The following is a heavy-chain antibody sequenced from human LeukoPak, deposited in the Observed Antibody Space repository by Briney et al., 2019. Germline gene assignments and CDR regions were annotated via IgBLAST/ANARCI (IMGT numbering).Heavy chain of an antibody. V-gene: IGHV1-18*01. D-gene: IGHD3-22*01. CDR2: ISAYNGNT. J-gene: IGHJ4*02. CDR1: GGTFSSNA. CDR3: ARDNPADYYDSSGYPNFDY. Sequence: GSVKVSCKASGGTFSSNAVSWVRQAPGQGLEWMGWISAYNGNTNYAQKLQGRVTMTTDTSTSTAYMELRSLRSDDTAVYYCARDNPADYYDSSGYPNFDYWGQGTLVTVSS.